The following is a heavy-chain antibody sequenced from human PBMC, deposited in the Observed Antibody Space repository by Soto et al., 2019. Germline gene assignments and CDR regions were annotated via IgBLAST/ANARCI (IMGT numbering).Heavy chain of an antibody. V-gene: IGHV3-53*01. D-gene: IGHD2-21*01. CDR2: MYAGGDT. Sequence: PGGSLRLSCGASGLSVSDNYMGWVRQAPGRGLEWVSVMYAGGDTHYADSVKGRFTISRDKSENTLYLQMNSLRDKDTGVYFCVSRIPSWVFDYWGLGTLVTVSS. J-gene: IGHJ4*01. CDR1: GLSVSDNY. CDR3: VSRIPSWVFDY.